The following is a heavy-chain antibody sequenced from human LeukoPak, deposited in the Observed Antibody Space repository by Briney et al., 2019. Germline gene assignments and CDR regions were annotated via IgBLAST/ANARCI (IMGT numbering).Heavy chain of an antibody. CDR2: INPNSGGT. J-gene: IGHJ6*02. CDR3: ATLGQPTYCSSTSCLYGMDV. D-gene: IGHD2-2*01. Sequence: ASVKVSCKASGYTFTGYYMHWVRQAPGQGLEWMGWINPNSGGTNYAQKFQGRVTMTRDTSISTAYMELSRLRSDDTAVYYCATLGQPTYCSSTSCLYGMDVWGQGTRSPSP. V-gene: IGHV1-2*02. CDR1: GYTFTGYY.